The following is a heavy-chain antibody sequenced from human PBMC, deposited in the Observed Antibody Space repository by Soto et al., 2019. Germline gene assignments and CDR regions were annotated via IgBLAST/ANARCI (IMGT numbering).Heavy chain of an antibody. J-gene: IGHJ4*02. D-gene: IGHD3-16*01. CDR2: INKDGSEK. CDR3: AVGGHVDY. Sequence: EVQLVESGGGLVQPGGSLRLSCAASGFTFSSYEMNWVRQAPGKGLEWVANINKDGSEKYYVDSVKGRFTISRDNAKNSLFLQLNSLRAEDTAVYYCAVGGHVDYCGQGTLVAVSS. CDR1: GFTFSSYE. V-gene: IGHV3-7*03.